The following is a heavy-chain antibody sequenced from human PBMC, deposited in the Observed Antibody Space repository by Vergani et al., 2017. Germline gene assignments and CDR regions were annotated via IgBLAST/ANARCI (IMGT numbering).Heavy chain of an antibody. Sequence: QVQLVESGGGVVQPGRSLRLSCAASGFTFSNYAMHWVRQAPGKGLEWVAVISYDGSSKYYADSVKGRFTISRDNSKNTLYLQMSSLRADDTAVYYCARHQXLDYWGQGTLVTVSS. J-gene: IGHJ4*02. V-gene: IGHV3-30*04. CDR1: GFTFSNYA. CDR2: ISYDGSSK. D-gene: IGHD6-13*01. CDR3: ARHQXLDY.